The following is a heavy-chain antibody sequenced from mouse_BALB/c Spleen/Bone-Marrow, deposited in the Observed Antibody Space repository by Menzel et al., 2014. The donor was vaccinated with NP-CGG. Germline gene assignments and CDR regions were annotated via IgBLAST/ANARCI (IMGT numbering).Heavy chain of an antibody. Sequence: VHLVESGAELARPGASVKLSCKASGYTFTDYYINWVKRRTGQGLEWIGEIYPGSGNTYYNEKSKGKATLTADKSSSTAYMQLSSLTSEDSAVYFCARDWDYYAMDYWGQGTSVTVSS. CDR3: ARDWDYYAMDY. V-gene: IGHV1-77*01. D-gene: IGHD4-1*01. CDR1: GYTFTDYY. CDR2: IYPGSGNT. J-gene: IGHJ4*01.